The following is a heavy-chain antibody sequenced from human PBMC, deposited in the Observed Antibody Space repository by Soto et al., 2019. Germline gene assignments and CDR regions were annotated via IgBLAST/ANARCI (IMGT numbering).Heavy chain of an antibody. J-gene: IGHJ3*02. V-gene: IGHV5-51*01. Sequence: GESLKISCKDAEYNFAKYWIGWVRQTPGKGLEWMGIIHPDDSDIRYSPSFQGQVTISADDSIRTAYLQLNSLAASDTAIYYCARPHSLNIGLAFDIWGQGTMVTVSS. CDR1: EYNFAKYW. CDR2: IHPDDSDI. D-gene: IGHD1-26*01. CDR3: ARPHSLNIGLAFDI.